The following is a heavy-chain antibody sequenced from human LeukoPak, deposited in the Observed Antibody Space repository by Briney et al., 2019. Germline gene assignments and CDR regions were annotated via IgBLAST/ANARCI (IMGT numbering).Heavy chain of an antibody. Sequence: GGSLRLSCAASGFTFSSYSMNWVRQAPGKGLEWVSSISRSSSYIYYADSVKGRFTISRDNAKNSLYLQMNSLRAEDTAVYYCAKEIYGDSTGGRFQHWGQGTLVTVSS. CDR3: AKEIYGDSTGGRFQH. D-gene: IGHD4-17*01. CDR2: ISRSSSYI. V-gene: IGHV3-21*04. CDR1: GFTFSSYS. J-gene: IGHJ1*01.